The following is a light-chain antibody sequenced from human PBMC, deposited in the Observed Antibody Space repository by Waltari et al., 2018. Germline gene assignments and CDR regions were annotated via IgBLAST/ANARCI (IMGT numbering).Light chain of an antibody. CDR1: SLDGGGYNY. CDR2: DVS. CDR3: SSETSSSTLV. Sequence: QSALTPSASVSGSPGQSTPLPSTGTSLDGGGYNYFLWYQQHPGKAPKLIIDDVSNRPSGGSNLFSGSKSGNTASLTISGLQAEDEADYYCSSETSSSTLVFGGGTKLTVL. J-gene: IGLJ3*02. V-gene: IGLV2-14*03.